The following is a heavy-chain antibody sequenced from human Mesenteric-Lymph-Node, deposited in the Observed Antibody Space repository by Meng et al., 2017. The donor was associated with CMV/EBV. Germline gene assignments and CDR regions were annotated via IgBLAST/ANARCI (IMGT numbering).Heavy chain of an antibody. J-gene: IGHJ1*01. CDR1: GGSISSYC. V-gene: IGHV4-59*01. D-gene: IGHD6-19*01. Sequence: SETLSLTCTVSGGSISSYCWRWIRQPPGKGLEWIGYIYDSGSTNYNPSLKSRVTISVDTSKNQFSLKVTSVTAADTAVYYCASGRAGGWYSEYFQHWGQGTLVTVSS. CDR3: ASGRAGGWYSEYFQH. CDR2: IYDSGST.